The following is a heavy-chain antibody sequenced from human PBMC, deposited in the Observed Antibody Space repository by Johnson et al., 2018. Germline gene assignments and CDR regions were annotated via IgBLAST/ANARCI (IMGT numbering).Heavy chain of an antibody. CDR1: SGSINTNY. J-gene: IGHJ6*03. CDR2: INAGGST. Sequence: QVQLQESGPGLVKPSETLSLICSVSSGSINTNYWGWIRQPAGKGLEWIGRINAGGSTNYTPSLKSRVTISVDTSKNQSSLKLSSVTAADTAVYYCAREYPYYYYMDVWGKGTTVTVSS. CDR3: AREYPYYYYMDV. V-gene: IGHV4-4*07.